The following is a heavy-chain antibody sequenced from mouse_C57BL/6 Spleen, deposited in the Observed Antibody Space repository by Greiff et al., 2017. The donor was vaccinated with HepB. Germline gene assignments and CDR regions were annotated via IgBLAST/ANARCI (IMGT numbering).Heavy chain of an antibody. D-gene: IGHD3-2*02. Sequence: KQSGPELVKPGASVKISCKASGYAFSSSWMNWVKQRPGKGLEWIGRIYPGDGDTNYNGKFKGKATLTADKSSSTAYMQLSSLTSEDSAVYFCARALRLRDFYAMDYWGQGTSVTVSS. V-gene: IGHV1-82*01. J-gene: IGHJ4*01. CDR1: GYAFSSSW. CDR3: ARALRLRDFYAMDY. CDR2: IYPGDGDT.